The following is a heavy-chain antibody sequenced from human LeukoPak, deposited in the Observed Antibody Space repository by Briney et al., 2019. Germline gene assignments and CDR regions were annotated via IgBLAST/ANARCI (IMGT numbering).Heavy chain of an antibody. CDR3: ARDLSKELPTLWPLDY. CDR1: GYTFTSYG. V-gene: IGHV1-18*01. CDR2: ISAYNGNT. J-gene: IGHJ4*02. Sequence: ASVKVSCKASGYTFTSYGISWVRQAPGQGLEWMGWISAYNGNTNYAQKLQGRVTMTTDTSTSTAYMELRSLRSDDTAVYYCARDLSKELPTLWPLDYWGQGTLVTVSS. D-gene: IGHD1-26*01.